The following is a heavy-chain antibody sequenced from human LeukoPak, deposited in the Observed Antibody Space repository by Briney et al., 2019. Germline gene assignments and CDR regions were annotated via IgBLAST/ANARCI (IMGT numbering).Heavy chain of an antibody. CDR3: AKEQITMIVVVIGSDAFDI. Sequence: SGGSLRLSCAASGFTFSSYAMSWVRQAPGKGLEWVSAISGSGGSTYYTDSVKGRFTISRDNSKNTLYLQMNSLRAEDTAVYYCAKEQITMIVVVIGSDAFDIWGQGTMVTVSS. CDR1: GFTFSSYA. J-gene: IGHJ3*02. V-gene: IGHV3-23*01. D-gene: IGHD3-22*01. CDR2: ISGSGGST.